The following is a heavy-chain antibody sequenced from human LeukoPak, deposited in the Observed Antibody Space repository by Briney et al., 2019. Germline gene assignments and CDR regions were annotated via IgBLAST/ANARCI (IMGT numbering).Heavy chain of an antibody. Sequence: SSETLSLTCAVYGGSFSGYYWSWIRQPPGKGLEWIGEISHSGSTNYNPSLKSRVTISVDTSKNQFSLKLSSVTAADTAVYYCARGRNGYSSGWYVYWGQGTLVTVSS. CDR1: GGSFSGYY. CDR2: ISHSGST. CDR3: ARGRNGYSSGWYVY. D-gene: IGHD6-19*01. V-gene: IGHV4-34*01. J-gene: IGHJ4*02.